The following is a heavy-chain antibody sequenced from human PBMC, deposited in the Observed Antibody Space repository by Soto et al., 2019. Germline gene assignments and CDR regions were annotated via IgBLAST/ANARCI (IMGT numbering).Heavy chain of an antibody. CDR2: IGTAGDT. Sequence: GGSLRLSCAASGFTFSSYDMHWVRQATGKGLEWVSAIGTAGDTYYPGSVKGRFTISRENAKNSLYLQMNSLRAGDTAVYYCARGGEGGYFDWLPGYYYYYYMDVWGKGTTVTVSS. CDR1: GFTFSSYD. D-gene: IGHD3-9*01. V-gene: IGHV3-13*01. J-gene: IGHJ6*03. CDR3: ARGGEGGYFDWLPGYYYYYYMDV.